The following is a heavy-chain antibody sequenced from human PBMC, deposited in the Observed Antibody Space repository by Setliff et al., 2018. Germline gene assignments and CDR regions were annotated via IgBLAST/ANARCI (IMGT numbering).Heavy chain of an antibody. D-gene: IGHD5-18*01. J-gene: IGHJ4*02. Sequence: SETLSLTCTVSGGSISGYYWSWIRQPAGKGLEWIGRISTSGSTNYNPSLESRLTMSVDTSKNQFSLKVTSVTAADTAVYYCVRSMPDTANFDYWGQGTLVTVSS. CDR1: GGSISGYY. CDR3: VRSMPDTANFDY. V-gene: IGHV4-4*07. CDR2: ISTSGST.